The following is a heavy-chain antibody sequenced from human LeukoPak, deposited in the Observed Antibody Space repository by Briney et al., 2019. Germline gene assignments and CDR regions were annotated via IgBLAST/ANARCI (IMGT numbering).Heavy chain of an antibody. CDR1: GYTFTSYG. D-gene: IGHD2-21*02. CDR2: IKPTGGGA. Sequence: GASVKVSCKASGYTFTSYGISWVRQAPGQGLEWMGIIKPTGGGATYARRFQGRITITRDTSTRIVYMEMRSLKSEDTAVYYCATYGGDFGGYFDYWGQGTLVTVSS. CDR3: ATYGGDFGGYFDY. J-gene: IGHJ4*02. V-gene: IGHV1-46*01.